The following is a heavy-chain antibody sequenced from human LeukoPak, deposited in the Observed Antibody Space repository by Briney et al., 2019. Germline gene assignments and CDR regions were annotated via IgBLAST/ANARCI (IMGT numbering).Heavy chain of an antibody. Sequence: GGSLRLSCAASGFTVSSNYMSWVRQAPGKGLEWVSVIYSGGSTYYADSVKGRFTISRDNSKNTLYLQMNSLRAEDTAVYYCAKDVSPNYYGSGSPSPLDYWGQGTLVTVSS. CDR3: AKDVSPNYYGSGSPSPLDY. V-gene: IGHV3-53*05. J-gene: IGHJ4*02. CDR2: IYSGGST. D-gene: IGHD3-10*01. CDR1: GFTVSSNY.